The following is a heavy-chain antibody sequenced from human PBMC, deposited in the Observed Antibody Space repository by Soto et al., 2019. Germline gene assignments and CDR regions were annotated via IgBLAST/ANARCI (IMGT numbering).Heavy chain of an antibody. D-gene: IGHD2-2*01. CDR3: ARDLGSTSCYEDCDAFDI. CDR1: GYTFTSYG. V-gene: IGHV1-18*01. CDR2: ISAYNGNT. Sequence: QVRLVQSGAEVKKPGASVKVSCKASGYTFTSYGISWVRQAPGQGLEWMGWISAYNGNTNYAQKLQGRVTMTTDTSTSTAYMELRSLRSDDTAVYYCARDLGSTSCYEDCDAFDIWGQGTMVTVSS. J-gene: IGHJ3*02.